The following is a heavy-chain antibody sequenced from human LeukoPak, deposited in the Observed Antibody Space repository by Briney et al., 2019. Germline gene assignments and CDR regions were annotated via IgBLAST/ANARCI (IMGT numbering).Heavy chain of an antibody. CDR3: ARRAQWLVRWFDP. CDR1: GGSFSGYY. J-gene: IGHJ5*02. Sequence: PSETLSLTCAVYGGSFSGYYWSWIRQPPGKGLEWIGEINHSGSTNYNPSLKSRVTISVDTSKNQFSLKLSSVTAADTAVYYCARRAQWLVRWFDPWGQGTLVTVSS. D-gene: IGHD6-19*01. CDR2: INHSGST. V-gene: IGHV4-34*01.